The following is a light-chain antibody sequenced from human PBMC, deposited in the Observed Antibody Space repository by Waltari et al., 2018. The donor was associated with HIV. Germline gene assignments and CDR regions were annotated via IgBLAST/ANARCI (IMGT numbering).Light chain of an antibody. CDR3: QVWDSSSDHVL. Sequence: SSVLTQPPSVSVATGKTARITCGGNNIERKSVHWYQQKPGQAPALVIYYDSDRPSGIPERFSGSNSGDTATLTISRVGDGDEADYYCQVWDSSSDHVLFGGGTKLTVL. V-gene: IGLV3-21*04. CDR2: YDS. CDR1: NIERKS. J-gene: IGLJ3*02.